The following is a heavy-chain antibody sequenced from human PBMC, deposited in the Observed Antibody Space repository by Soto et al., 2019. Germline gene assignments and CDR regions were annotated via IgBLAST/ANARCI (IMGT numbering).Heavy chain of an antibody. Sequence: GASVKSPARLLDTPSPIMISTGCDRPLDKGLSMGWMNPNSGKIGYVQKFQGRVTMTSNTSISTAYMELSSLRFEDTAVYYCARGIPGYCGGATCYSGWFDPWGQGTLVTVSS. D-gene: IGHD2-15*01. J-gene: IGHJ5*02. V-gene: IGHV1-8*01. CDR2: MNPNSGKI. CDR1: DTPSPIM. CDR3: ARGIPGYCGGATCYSGWFDP.